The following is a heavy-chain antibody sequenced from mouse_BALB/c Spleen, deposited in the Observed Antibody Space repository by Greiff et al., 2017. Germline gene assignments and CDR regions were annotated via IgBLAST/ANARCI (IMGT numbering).Heavy chain of an antibody. D-gene: IGHD1-1*01. Sequence: EVQLVESGGGLVQPGGSRKLSCAASGFTFSSFGMHWVRQAPEKGLEWVAYISSGSSTIYYADTVKGRFTISRDNPKNTLFLQMTSLRSEDTAMYYCARGLTTTVVATPFDYWGQGTTLTVSS. CDR2: ISSGSSTI. J-gene: IGHJ2*01. V-gene: IGHV5-17*02. CDR1: GFTFSSFG. CDR3: ARGLTTTVVATPFDY.